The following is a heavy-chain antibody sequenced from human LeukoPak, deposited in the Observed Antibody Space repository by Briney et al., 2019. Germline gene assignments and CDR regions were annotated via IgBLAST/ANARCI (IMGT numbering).Heavy chain of an antibody. CDR3: ARGLRITIFGVVQNHWWFDP. J-gene: IGHJ5*02. Sequence: PSETLSLTCTVSGGSISSSSYYWGWIRQPPGKGLEWIGSIYYTGSTYYNPSLKSRVTISVDTSKNQFSLKLSSVTAADTAVYYCARGLRITIFGVVQNHWWFDPWGQGTLVTVSS. V-gene: IGHV4-39*07. D-gene: IGHD3-3*01. CDR1: GGSISSSSYY. CDR2: IYYTGST.